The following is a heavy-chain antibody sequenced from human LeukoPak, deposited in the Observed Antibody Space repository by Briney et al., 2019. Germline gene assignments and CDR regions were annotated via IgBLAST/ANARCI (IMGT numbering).Heavy chain of an antibody. CDR2: ISWNSGSI. CDR3: AKGPGVVPAAIGAIDY. D-gene: IGHD2-2*02. CDR1: GFTFDDYA. V-gene: IGHV3-9*01. Sequence: PGRSLRLSCAASGFTFDDYAMHWVRQAPGKGLEWVSGISWNSGSIGYADSVKGRFTISRDNAKNSLYLQMNSLRAEDTALYYCAKGPGVVPAAIGAIDYWGQGTLVTVSS. J-gene: IGHJ4*02.